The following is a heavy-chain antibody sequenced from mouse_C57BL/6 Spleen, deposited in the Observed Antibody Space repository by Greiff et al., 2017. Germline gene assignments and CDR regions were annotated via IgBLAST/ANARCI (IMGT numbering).Heavy chain of an antibody. D-gene: IGHD4-1*01. CDR2: IDPSDSYT. CDR3: ARKNWAFDY. CDR1: GYTFTSYW. V-gene: IGHV1-69*01. J-gene: IGHJ2*01. Sequence: QVQLQQSGAELVMPGASVKLSCKASGYTFTSYWMHWVKQRPGQGLEWIGEIDPSDSYTNYNQKFKGKSTLTVDKSSSTAYMQLSSLTSEDSAVYYCARKNWAFDYWGQGTTRTVSS.